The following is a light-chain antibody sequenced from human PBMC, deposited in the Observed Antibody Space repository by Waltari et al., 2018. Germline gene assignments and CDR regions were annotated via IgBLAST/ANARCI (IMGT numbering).Light chain of an antibody. CDR1: QSVSS. J-gene: IGKJ5*01. CDR2: DAS. CDR3: HQRSSWPT. V-gene: IGKV3-11*01. Sequence: EFVLTQSPATLSLSPGGKATLPCRASQSVSSLASYQQKPGHAPTLLIYDASTRATGIPARFSGSGSGTDFTLSISSVEPEDFAVYYCHQRSSWPTFGQGTRLEIE.